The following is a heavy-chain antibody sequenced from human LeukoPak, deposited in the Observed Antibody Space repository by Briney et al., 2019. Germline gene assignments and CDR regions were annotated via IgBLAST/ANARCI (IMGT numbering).Heavy chain of an antibody. J-gene: IGHJ6*03. V-gene: IGHV3-66*01. CDR2: IYSGGST. CDR3: ARDVWYYGSGSYREYYMDV. D-gene: IGHD3-10*01. CDR1: GFIFDDDG. Sequence: GGSLRLSCAASGFIFDDDGMSWVRQAPGKGLEWVLVIYSGGSTYYADSVKGRFTISRDNSKNTLYLQMNSLRAEDTAVYYCARDVWYYGSGSYREYYMDVWGKGTTVTISS.